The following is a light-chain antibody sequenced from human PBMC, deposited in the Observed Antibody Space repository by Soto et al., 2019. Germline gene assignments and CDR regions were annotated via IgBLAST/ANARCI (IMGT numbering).Light chain of an antibody. CDR2: DGS. Sequence: QSALTQPASVSGSPGQSITISCTGTSSDVGSYKFVSWYQQHPGKAPKLMIYDGSNRPSGVSNRFSGSKSGNTASLTISGLQAEDEADYYCSSYAGSSTLVFGGGTKLTV. CDR1: SSDVGSYKF. V-gene: IGLV2-23*01. CDR3: SSYAGSSTLV. J-gene: IGLJ2*01.